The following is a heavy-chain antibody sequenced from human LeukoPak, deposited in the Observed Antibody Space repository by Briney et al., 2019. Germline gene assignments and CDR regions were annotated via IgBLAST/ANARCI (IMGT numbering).Heavy chain of an antibody. Sequence: GASVKVSCKASGYTFTTYAMHWVRQAPGQRFEWMGWINAGNGNTKYSQKFQDRVTITRDTSASTAYMELSSLRSEDTAVYYCARDIDRAVGNWFDPWGQGTLATVSS. CDR2: INAGNGNT. CDR1: GYTFTTYA. CDR3: ARDIDRAVGNWFDP. J-gene: IGHJ5*02. D-gene: IGHD6-19*01. V-gene: IGHV1-3*01.